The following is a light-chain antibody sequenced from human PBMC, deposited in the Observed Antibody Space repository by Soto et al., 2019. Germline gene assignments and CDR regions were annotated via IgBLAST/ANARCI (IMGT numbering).Light chain of an antibody. Sequence: QSALTQPASVSGSPGQSITISCTGTSSDLGGYNFVSWYQHHPGKAPKLMIYQVSNRPSGVSNRFSGSKSGNTASLTISGLQAEDEADYYCCSYTSSSPYVFGTGTKANVL. J-gene: IGLJ1*01. CDR1: SSDLGGYNF. CDR2: QVS. CDR3: CSYTSSSPYV. V-gene: IGLV2-14*01.